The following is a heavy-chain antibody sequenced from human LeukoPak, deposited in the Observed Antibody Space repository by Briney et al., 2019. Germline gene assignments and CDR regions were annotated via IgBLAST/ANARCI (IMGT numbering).Heavy chain of an antibody. V-gene: IGHV3-21*01. CDR3: ARGLGYCSSTSCPFDY. Sequence: GGSLRLSCAASGFTFSSYSMNWVRQAPGKGLEWVSSISSSSSYIYYADSVKGRFTISRDNAKNSLYLQMNSLRAEDTAVYYCARGLGYCSSTSCPFDYWGQGTLVTVSS. CDR1: GFTFSSYS. CDR2: ISSSSSYI. J-gene: IGHJ4*02. D-gene: IGHD2-2*01.